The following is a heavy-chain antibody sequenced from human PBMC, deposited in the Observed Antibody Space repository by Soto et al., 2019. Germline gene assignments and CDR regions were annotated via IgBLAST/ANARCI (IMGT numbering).Heavy chain of an antibody. CDR1: GFTFTNYA. CDR3: AKRRGAGGHFDY. V-gene: IGHV3-23*01. Sequence: PGGSLRLSCAASGFTFTNYAMGWVRQAPGKGLEWVSVVSSGGSTYYADSVTGRFTVSRDNSKNTLSLQMNSLRAEDTAVYYCAKRRGAGGHFDYWGRGALVTVSS. D-gene: IGHD2-15*01. CDR2: VSSGGST. J-gene: IGHJ4*02.